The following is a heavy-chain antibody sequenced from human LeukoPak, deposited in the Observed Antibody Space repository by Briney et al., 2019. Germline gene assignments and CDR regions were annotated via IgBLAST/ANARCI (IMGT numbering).Heavy chain of an antibody. D-gene: IGHD6-13*01. CDR1: GGSISNYY. V-gene: IGHV4-59*01. CDR2: IYYTGST. CDR3: ARNLIPEQLVLNF. J-gene: IGHJ4*02. Sequence: SETLSLTCTVSGGSISNYYWSWIRQPPGKGLEWIGYIYYTGSTNYNPSLKSRVTMSVDTSKNQFSLNLRSVTPEDTAVYYCARNLIPEQLVLNFWGQGTLVTVSS.